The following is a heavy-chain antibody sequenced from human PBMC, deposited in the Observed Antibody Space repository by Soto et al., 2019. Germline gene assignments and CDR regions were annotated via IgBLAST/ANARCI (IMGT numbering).Heavy chain of an antibody. J-gene: IGHJ4*02. CDR3: ARGDYGTGGYPFPYFDY. CDR1: GYSFTGYY. V-gene: IGHV1-2*02. CDR2: INPDSGAT. Sequence: HEHLVQSGAEVKRPGASLKVSCKASGYSFTGYYIHWVRQAPGQGLEWMGWINPDSGATNYAQNFPGRVTLTSDTSISTASMDLTSLTSYDTAVYYCARGDYGTGGYPFPYFDYWGQGTLVIVSS. D-gene: IGHD2-8*02.